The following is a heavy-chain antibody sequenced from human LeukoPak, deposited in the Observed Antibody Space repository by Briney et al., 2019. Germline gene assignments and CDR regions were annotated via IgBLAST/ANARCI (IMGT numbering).Heavy chain of an antibody. V-gene: IGHV1-18*01. CDR3: ARDPHPRWYFDWLSSETNWFDP. J-gene: IGHJ5*02. Sequence: ASVKVSCKASGYTFTSYGISWVRQAPGQGLEWMGWISAYNGNTNYAQKLQGRVTMTTDTSTSTAYMELRSLRSDDTAVYYCARDPHPRWYFDWLSSETNWFDPWGQGTLVTVSS. CDR1: GYTFTSYG. D-gene: IGHD3-9*01. CDR2: ISAYNGNT.